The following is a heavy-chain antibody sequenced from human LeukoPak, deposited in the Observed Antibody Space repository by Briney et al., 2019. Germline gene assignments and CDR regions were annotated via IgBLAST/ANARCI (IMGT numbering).Heavy chain of an antibody. CDR3: ARGDEAYCSGGSCYPGY. CDR2: MNPNSGNT. Sequence: ASVKVFCKASGYTFTSYDINWVRQATGQGLEWMGWMNPNSGNTGYAQKFQGRVTMTMNTSISTAYMELSSLRSEDTAVYYCARGDEAYCSGGSCYPGYWGQGTLVTVSS. J-gene: IGHJ4*02. CDR1: GYTFTSYD. D-gene: IGHD2-15*01. V-gene: IGHV1-8*01.